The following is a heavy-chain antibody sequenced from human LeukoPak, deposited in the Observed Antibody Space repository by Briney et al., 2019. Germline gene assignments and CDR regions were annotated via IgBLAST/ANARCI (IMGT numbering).Heavy chain of an antibody. CDR1: GFAFSSYD. CDR3: AALGDSIY. J-gene: IGHJ4*02. D-gene: IGHD1-26*01. CDR2: ICHAGDT. Sequence: PGGSLRLSCAASGFAFSSYDMHWLRQVSGKGLEGVSAICHAGDTYYADSVKGRFTISREDAKNYFFLQMNSLRAGDTAVYFCAALGDSIYWGQGTLVTVSS. V-gene: IGHV3-13*01.